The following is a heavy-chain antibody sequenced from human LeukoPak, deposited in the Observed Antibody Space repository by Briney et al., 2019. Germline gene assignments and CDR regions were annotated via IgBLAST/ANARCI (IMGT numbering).Heavy chain of an antibody. CDR2: ISSSGRTI. J-gene: IGHJ4*02. V-gene: IGHV3-11*01. D-gene: IGHD5-18*01. CDR3: ARPPPHNRGYSYGPVDY. CDR1: GFTFSDYY. Sequence: GGSLRLSCAASGFTFSDYYMSWIRQAPGKGLEWVSYISSSGRTIYYADSVKGRFTISRDNAKNSLYLQMNSLRAEDTAVYYCARPPPHNRGYSYGPVDYWGQGTLVTVSS.